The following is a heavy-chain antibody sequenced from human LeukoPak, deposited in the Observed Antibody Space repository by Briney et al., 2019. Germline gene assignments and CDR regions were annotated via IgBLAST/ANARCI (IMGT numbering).Heavy chain of an antibody. V-gene: IGHV1-69*13. Sequence: SVKVSCRASGGTFSSYAISWVRQAPGQGLEWMGGIIPIFGTANYAQKFQGRVTITADESTSTAYMELSSLRSEDTAVYYCARGRYCSGGSCYPAIDYYYGMDVWGQGTTVTVSS. D-gene: IGHD2-15*01. CDR2: IIPIFGTA. CDR1: GGTFSSYA. CDR3: ARGRYCSGGSCYPAIDYYYGMDV. J-gene: IGHJ6*02.